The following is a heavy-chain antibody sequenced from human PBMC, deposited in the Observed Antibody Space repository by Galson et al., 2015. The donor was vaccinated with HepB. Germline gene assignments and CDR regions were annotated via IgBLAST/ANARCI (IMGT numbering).Heavy chain of an antibody. J-gene: IGHJ6*02. CDR3: VRDASDRWQMDNHLGMDV. Sequence: SLRLSCAASGFTFSSYWMSWVRQAPGKGLEWVAQIKQDGREKYFLDSVKGRVTISRDNAKNILFLQMNSLRADDTAVYYCVRDASDRWQMDNHLGMDVWGPATTVTVSS. V-gene: IGHV3-7*03. CDR1: GFTFSSYW. D-gene: IGHD1-14*01. CDR2: IKQDGREK.